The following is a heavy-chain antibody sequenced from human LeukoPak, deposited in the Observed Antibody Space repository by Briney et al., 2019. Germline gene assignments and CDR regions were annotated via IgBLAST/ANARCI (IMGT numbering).Heavy chain of an antibody. CDR3: ARGGPRGNGFDY. D-gene: IGHD6-25*01. V-gene: IGHV1-2*02. Sequence: ASVKVSCKASGYTFNGYYIHWVRQAPGQGLEWVAMFNPNSGDTTFSQRFQDRVTMTRDTSVNTAFMELSRLTSDDTAVYYCARGGPRGNGFDYWGQGTLVTVSS. CDR2: FNPNSGDT. CDR1: GYTFNGYY. J-gene: IGHJ4*02.